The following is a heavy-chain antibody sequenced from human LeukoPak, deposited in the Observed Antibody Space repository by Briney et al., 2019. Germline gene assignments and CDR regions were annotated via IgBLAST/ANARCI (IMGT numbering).Heavy chain of an antibody. CDR3: AKRYGDSTGWFFDF. J-gene: IGHJ4*02. Sequence: PGGSLRLSCEGSRYSFDSYAMTWVRQAPGEGLEWVSSINGGGDITYYAESVKGRFTVSRDNSKNTLFLQMNSLRAEDTAVFYCAKRYGDSTGWFFDFWGQGSLVTVSS. CDR2: INGGGDIT. D-gene: IGHD6-13*01. CDR1: RYSFDSYA. V-gene: IGHV3-23*01.